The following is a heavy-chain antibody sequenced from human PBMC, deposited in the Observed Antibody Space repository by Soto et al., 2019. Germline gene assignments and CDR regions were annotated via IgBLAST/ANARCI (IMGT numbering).Heavy chain of an antibody. CDR3: AREGPRKGTYLFDY. CDR1: RFTFSDYS. Sequence: VGSLRLSCAASRFTFSDYSMSWIRQAPGRGPEWVSYISTSGSTIFYADSVKGRFTISRDNTMSSLYLQMNSLRVEDAAIYYCAREGPRKGTYLFDYWGQGTLVTVSS. J-gene: IGHJ4*02. D-gene: IGHD3-10*01. V-gene: IGHV3-11*01. CDR2: ISTSGSTI.